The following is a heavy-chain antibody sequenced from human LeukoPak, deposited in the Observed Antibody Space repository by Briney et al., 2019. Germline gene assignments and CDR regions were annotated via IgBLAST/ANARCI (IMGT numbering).Heavy chain of an antibody. V-gene: IGHV1-8*01. CDR3: ARALYHTFDY. J-gene: IGHJ4*02. Sequence: ASVKVSCKASGYTFTSYDINWVRQATGQGLEWMGWMSPKSGSTGYAQKFQGRVSMTRDTSINTAYMELSSLRSDDTAVYYCARALYHTFDYWGQGTLVTVSS. CDR1: GYTFTSYD. CDR2: MSPKSGST. D-gene: IGHD2-2*01.